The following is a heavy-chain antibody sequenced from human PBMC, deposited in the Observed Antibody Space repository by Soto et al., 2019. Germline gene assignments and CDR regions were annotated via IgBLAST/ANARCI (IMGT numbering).Heavy chain of an antibody. CDR3: ARGQAYYYDSSVYYFDY. CDR1: GGSISSYY. D-gene: IGHD3-22*01. V-gene: IGHV4-59*01. Sequence: QVQLQESGPGLVKPSETLSLTCTVSGGSISSYYWSWIRQPPGKGLEWIGYIYYSGSTNYNPSLKSRVTISVDTSKHQFSLKLSSVTAADTAVYYCARGQAYYYDSSVYYFDYWGQGTLVTVSS. J-gene: IGHJ4*02. CDR2: IYYSGST.